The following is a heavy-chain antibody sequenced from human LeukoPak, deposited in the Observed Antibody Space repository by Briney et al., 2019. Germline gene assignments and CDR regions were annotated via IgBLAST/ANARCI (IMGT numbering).Heavy chain of an antibody. CDR1: GGSISSSSYY. D-gene: IGHD3-9*01. CDR2: IYYSGST. V-gene: IGHV4-39*01. Sequence: SETLSLTCTVSGGSISSSSYYWGWIRQPPGKGLERLGSIYYSGSTYDNPCLNSPIAISVDTSKLQITLKVSAVTAAYSAAYYCARAYDVLTGYSIWGQGTLVSASS. J-gene: IGHJ4*02. CDR3: ARAYDVLTGYSI.